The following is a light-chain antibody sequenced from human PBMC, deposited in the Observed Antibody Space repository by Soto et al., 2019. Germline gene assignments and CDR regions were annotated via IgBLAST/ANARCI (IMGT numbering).Light chain of an antibody. CDR2: TAS. CDR3: QQSYTTPWT. V-gene: IGKV1-39*01. Sequence: DIQMTQSPSSLSASVGDRVTITCRASQSISIYLNWYQQKPGKAPKVLIYTASSLQSGVPSRFSGSRSGTDFTLTISSLQPEDFATYYCQQSYTTPWTFGQGTKVDIK. CDR1: QSISIY. J-gene: IGKJ1*01.